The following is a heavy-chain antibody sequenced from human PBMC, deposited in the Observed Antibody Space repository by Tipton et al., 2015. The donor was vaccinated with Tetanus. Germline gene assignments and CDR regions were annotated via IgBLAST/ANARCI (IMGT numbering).Heavy chain of an antibody. Sequence: SLRLSCAASGFTFSSYAMSWVRQAPGKGLEWVSAISGSGGSTYYADSVKGRFTISRDNYKNTLYLQMNSLRAEDTAVYYCAKVSPYQPLLTYIDYWGQGTLVTVSS. CDR1: GFTFSSYA. V-gene: IGHV3-23*01. D-gene: IGHD2-2*01. J-gene: IGHJ4*02. CDR3: AKVSPYQPLLTYIDY. CDR2: ISGSGGST.